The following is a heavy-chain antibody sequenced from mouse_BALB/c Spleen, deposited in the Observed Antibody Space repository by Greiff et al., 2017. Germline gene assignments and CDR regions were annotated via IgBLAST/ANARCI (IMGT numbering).Heavy chain of an antibody. Sequence: EVKVEESGPSLVKPSQTLSLTCSVTGDSITSGYWNWIRKFPGNKLEYMGYISYSGSTYYNPSLKSRISITRDTSKNQYYLQLNSVTTEDTATYYCARWDDYDGYAMDYWGQGTSVTVSS. D-gene: IGHD2-4*01. CDR2: ISYSGST. CDR3: ARWDDYDGYAMDY. V-gene: IGHV3-8*02. J-gene: IGHJ4*01. CDR1: GDSITSGY.